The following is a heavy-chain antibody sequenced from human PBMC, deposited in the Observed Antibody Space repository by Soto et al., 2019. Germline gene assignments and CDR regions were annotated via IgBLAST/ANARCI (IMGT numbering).Heavy chain of an antibody. CDR3: LGYCSGSSCYDPDY. CDR1: GFTFSDYY. J-gene: IGHJ4*02. D-gene: IGHD2-15*01. CDR2: ISSGSSYT. Sequence: GGSLRLSCAASGFTFSDYYMSWIRQAPGKGLEWVSYISSGSSYTNYADSVKGRFTISRDNAKNSLYLQMNSLRAEDTAVYFCLGYCSGSSCYDPDYWGQGTLVTVSS. V-gene: IGHV3-11*06.